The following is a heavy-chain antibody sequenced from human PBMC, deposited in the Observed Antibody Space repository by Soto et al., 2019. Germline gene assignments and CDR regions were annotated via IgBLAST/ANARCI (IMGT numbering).Heavy chain of an antibody. CDR2: IKQDGSEK. J-gene: IGHJ4*02. Sequence: PGGSLRLSCAASGFTFSSYWMSWVRQAPGKGLEWVANIKQDGSEKYYVDSVKGRFTISRDNAKNSLYLQMNSLRAEDTAVYYCARDPGLSSGRGELYYWGQGTLVTVSS. CDR1: GFTFSSYW. CDR3: ARDPGLSSGRGELYY. V-gene: IGHV3-7*01. D-gene: IGHD6-19*01.